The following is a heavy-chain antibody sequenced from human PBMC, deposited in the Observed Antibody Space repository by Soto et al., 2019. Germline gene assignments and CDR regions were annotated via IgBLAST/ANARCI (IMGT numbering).Heavy chain of an antibody. CDR1: GYTFTSYY. V-gene: IGHV1-46*01. Sequence: ASVKVSCKASGYTFTSYYMHWVRQAPGQGLEWMGIINPSGGSTSYAQKFQGRVTMTRDTSTSTVYMELSSLRSEDTAVYYCARDPSGTYYDFWSGHATGGMDVWGQGTTVTV. D-gene: IGHD3-3*01. CDR2: INPSGGST. J-gene: IGHJ6*02. CDR3: ARDPSGTYYDFWSGHATGGMDV.